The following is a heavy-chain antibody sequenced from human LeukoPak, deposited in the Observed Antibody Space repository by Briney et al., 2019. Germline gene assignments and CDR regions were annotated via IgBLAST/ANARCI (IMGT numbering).Heavy chain of an antibody. J-gene: IGHJ3*02. D-gene: IGHD6-6*01. CDR3: ARERIPYSSSPGAFDI. CDR1: GGSISSGDYY. V-gene: IGHV4-61*08. Sequence: PSQTLSLTCTVSGGSISSGDYYWSWIRQPPGKGLEWIGYIYHSGSTNYNPSLKSRVTISVDTSKNQFSLKLSSVTAADTAVYYCARERIPYSSSPGAFDIWGQGTMVTVSS. CDR2: IYHSGST.